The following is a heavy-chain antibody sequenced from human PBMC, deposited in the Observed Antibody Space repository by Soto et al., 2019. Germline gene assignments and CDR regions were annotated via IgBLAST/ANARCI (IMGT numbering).Heavy chain of an antibody. Sequence: PGGSLRLSCAASGFTFSSYSMNWVRQAPGKGLEWVSYISSSSSTIYYADSVKGRFTISRDNAKNSLYLQMNSLRDEDTAVYYCAKDIAVAGSYCFDYWGQGTLVTVSS. CDR3: AKDIAVAGSYCFDY. V-gene: IGHV3-48*02. J-gene: IGHJ4*02. D-gene: IGHD6-19*01. CDR1: GFTFSSYS. CDR2: ISSSSSTI.